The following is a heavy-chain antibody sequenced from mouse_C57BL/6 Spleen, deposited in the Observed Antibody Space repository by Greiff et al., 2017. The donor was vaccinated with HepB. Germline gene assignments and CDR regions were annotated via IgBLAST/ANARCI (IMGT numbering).Heavy chain of an antibody. J-gene: IGHJ4*01. CDR2: IYPGDGDT. CDR1: GYAFSSSW. CDR3: ARGRAIYDGPMDY. V-gene: IGHV1-82*01. Sequence: VQLQQSGPELVKPGASVKISCKASGYAFSSSWMNWVKQRPGKGLEWIGRIYPGDGDTNYNGKFKGKATLTADKSSSTAYMQLSSLTSEDSAVYVCARGRAIYDGPMDYWGKGTSVTVSS. D-gene: IGHD2-3*01.